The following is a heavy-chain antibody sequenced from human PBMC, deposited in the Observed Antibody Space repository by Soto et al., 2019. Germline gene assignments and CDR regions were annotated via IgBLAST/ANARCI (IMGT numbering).Heavy chain of an antibody. CDR2: MSGSGGSA. V-gene: IGHV3-23*01. CDR3: AKDSLYYDSSGYYAY. J-gene: IGHJ4*02. D-gene: IGHD3-22*01. Sequence: GSLRLSCAASGLTFSNYAMSWVRQAPGKGLEWVSSMSGSGGSAYYADSVKGRFTISRDNSKNTLYLQMNSLRDEDTAIYYCAKDSLYYDSSGYYAYWGQGILVTVSS. CDR1: GLTFSNYA.